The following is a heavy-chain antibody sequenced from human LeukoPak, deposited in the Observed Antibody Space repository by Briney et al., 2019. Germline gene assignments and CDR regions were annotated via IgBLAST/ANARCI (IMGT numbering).Heavy chain of an antibody. CDR2: ISSSSSYI. J-gene: IGHJ3*02. Sequence: GGSLRLSCAASGFTFSSYSMNWVRQAPGKGLEWVSSISSSSSYIYYADSVKGRFTISRDNAKNSLYLQMNSLRAEDTAVYYCARGLRVGDFWSGYPPFDIWGQGTMVTVSS. CDR1: GFTFSSYS. CDR3: ARGLRVGDFWSGYPPFDI. D-gene: IGHD3-3*01. V-gene: IGHV3-21*01.